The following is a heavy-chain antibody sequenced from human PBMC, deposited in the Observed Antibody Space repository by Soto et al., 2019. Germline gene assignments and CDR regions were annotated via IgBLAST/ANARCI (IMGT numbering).Heavy chain of an antibody. Sequence: QVQLVQSGAEVKKPGASVKVSCKASGYTFTSYGISWVRQAPGQGLEWMGWISAYNGNTNYAQKLQGRVTMTTDTTTSTAYMELRSLRSDDTAVYYCARGDIVVVPAAGTQNWFDPWGQGTLVTVSS. CDR2: ISAYNGNT. CDR1: GYTFTSYG. D-gene: IGHD2-2*01. V-gene: IGHV1-18*01. J-gene: IGHJ5*02. CDR3: ARGDIVVVPAAGTQNWFDP.